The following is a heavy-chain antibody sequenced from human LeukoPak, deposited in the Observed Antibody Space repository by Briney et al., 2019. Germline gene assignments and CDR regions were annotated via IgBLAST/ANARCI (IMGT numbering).Heavy chain of an antibody. V-gene: IGHV3-20*04. CDR2: INWNGGST. CDR3: ARGAHHIVLMVYTKFDY. D-gene: IGHD2-8*01. J-gene: IGHJ4*02. CDR1: GFTFDDYG. Sequence: GGSLRLSCAASGFTFDDYGMSWVRQAPGKGLEWVSGINWNGGSTGYADSVKGRFTISRDNSKNTLYLQMNSLRAEDTAVYYCARGAHHIVLMVYTKFDYWGQGTLVTVSS.